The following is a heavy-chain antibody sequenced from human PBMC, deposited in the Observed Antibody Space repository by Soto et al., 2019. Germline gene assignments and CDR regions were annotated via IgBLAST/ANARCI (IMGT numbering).Heavy chain of an antibody. CDR3: AGAGLYCSSTSCYNDAFDI. CDR1: GGSSSGYY. V-gene: IGHV4-34*01. CDR2: INHSGST. D-gene: IGHD2-2*02. Sequence: SETLSLTCAVYGGSSSGYYWSWIRQPPGKGLEWIGEINHSGSTNYNPSLKSRVTISVDTSKNQFSLKLSSVTAADTAVYYCAGAGLYCSSTSCYNDAFDIWGQGTMVTVSS. J-gene: IGHJ3*02.